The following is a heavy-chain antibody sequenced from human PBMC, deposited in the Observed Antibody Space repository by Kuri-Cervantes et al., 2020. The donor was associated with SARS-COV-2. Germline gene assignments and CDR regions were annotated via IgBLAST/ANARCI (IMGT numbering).Heavy chain of an antibody. CDR1: GFTFTSFA. D-gene: IGHD6-19*01. J-gene: IGHJ5*02. V-gene: IGHV3-30*03. CDR2: ISYDGSNK. Sequence: GGSLRLSCAASGFTFTSFAMHWVRQAPGKGLEWVSLISYDGSNKFYADSVKGRFTISRDNSKNMLYLQMNSLRAEDTAVYYCARVSGLYIAVAGATYNWFDPWGQGTLVTVSS. CDR3: ARVSGLYIAVAGATYNWFDP.